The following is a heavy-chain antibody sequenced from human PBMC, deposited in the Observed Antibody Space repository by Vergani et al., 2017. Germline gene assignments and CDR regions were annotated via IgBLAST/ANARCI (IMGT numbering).Heavy chain of an antibody. V-gene: IGHV3-30*02. CDR1: GFTSSYYG. J-gene: IGHJ4*02. CDR3: ANGGYSYGYLDY. D-gene: IGHD5-18*01. CDR2: IRYDGSNK. Sequence: QVHLVESGGGVVQPGRSLRLSCVVSGFTSSYYGMHWVRQAPGKGLEWVAFIRYDGSNKYYADSVKGRFTISRDNSKNTLYLQMNSLRAEDTAVYYCANGGYSYGYLDYWGQGTLVTVSS.